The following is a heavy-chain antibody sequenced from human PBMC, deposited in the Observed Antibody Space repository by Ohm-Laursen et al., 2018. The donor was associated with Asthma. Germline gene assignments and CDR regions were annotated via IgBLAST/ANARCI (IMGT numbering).Heavy chain of an antibody. CDR3: GRKRGSCITSTCYSLDF. D-gene: IGHD2-15*01. Sequence: SSVKVSCKASGGTFSNYVIGWVRQAPGQGLEWMGGINSVFATTDYGQKFRGRVTITADESTATVYMELSSLRSDDTALYYCGRKRGSCITSTCYSLDFWGQGTLITVSS. V-gene: IGHV1-69*01. CDR1: GGTFSNYV. J-gene: IGHJ4*02. CDR2: INSVFATT.